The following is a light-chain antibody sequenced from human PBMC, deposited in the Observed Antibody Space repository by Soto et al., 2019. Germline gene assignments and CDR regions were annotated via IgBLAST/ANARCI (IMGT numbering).Light chain of an antibody. Sequence: DIQMTQSPSSLSASVGDRVTITCQASQDINTYLNWYQQKPGKAPNLLIYDASKLETGVPSRFSGGGSGTDFTFTVTSPQPEDIATYFCQHYDNLLLTFGGGTKVEL. CDR3: QHYDNLLLT. CDR2: DAS. CDR1: QDINTY. J-gene: IGKJ4*01. V-gene: IGKV1-33*01.